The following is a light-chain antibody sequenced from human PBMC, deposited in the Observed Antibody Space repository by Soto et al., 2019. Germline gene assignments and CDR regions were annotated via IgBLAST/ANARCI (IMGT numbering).Light chain of an antibody. Sequence: EIVLTQSPGTLSLSPGERATLSCRASQSVSSSYLAWYQQKPGQAPRLLIYGASTRATGIPARFSGSGSGTEFTLTISSLQSEDFAVYYCQQYGDSLSITFGQGTRLEIK. CDR2: GAS. V-gene: IGKV3-20*01. J-gene: IGKJ5*01. CDR1: QSVSSSY. CDR3: QQYGDSLSIT.